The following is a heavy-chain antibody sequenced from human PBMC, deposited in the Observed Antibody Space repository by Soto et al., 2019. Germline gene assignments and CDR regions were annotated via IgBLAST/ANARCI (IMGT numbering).Heavy chain of an antibody. D-gene: IGHD3-16*01. CDR2: TSYVGNNK. CDR1: GFRFKSFV. CDR3: ARWGTTGGFDL. Sequence: QLQLVESGGGVVQPGTSLRLSCAASGFRFKSFVMHWVRQAPGKGLEWVAFTSYVGNNKDYGDSVKGRFTVSRDNSQNTLHLQMDFLRPEDTALYYCARWGTTGGFDLWGQGTLVSVSS. J-gene: IGHJ4*02. V-gene: IGHV3-30*19.